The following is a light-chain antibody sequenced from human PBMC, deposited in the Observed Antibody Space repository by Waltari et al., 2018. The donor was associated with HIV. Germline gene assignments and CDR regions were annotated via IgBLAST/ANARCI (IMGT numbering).Light chain of an antibody. Sequence: QSVLTQPPSVSGTPGPWVTIWCSGRSFNIGSNSEHWYRQLPGMAPQLLIYNDYERPSGVSDRFSGFDSGTSASLAISGLQFDDEADYYCATWDDGLVRVVFGGGTKLTVV. CDR3: ATWDDGLVRVV. J-gene: IGLJ2*01. CDR1: SFNIGSNS. V-gene: IGLV1-44*01. CDR2: NDY.